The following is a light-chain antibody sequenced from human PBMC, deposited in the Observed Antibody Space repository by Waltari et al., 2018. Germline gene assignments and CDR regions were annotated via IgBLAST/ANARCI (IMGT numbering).Light chain of an antibody. Sequence: QSVLTQPPSVSGAPGQRVTISCTGSSSTTGAGYDVHWYQQPPETAPKLLMYGNRNRPSGVPDRFSGSKSGTSASLAITGLQAEDEADYYCQSYDSSLSGSRVFGGGTKLTVL. CDR3: QSYDSSLSGSRV. CDR1: SSTTGAGYD. CDR2: GNR. V-gene: IGLV1-40*01. J-gene: IGLJ2*01.